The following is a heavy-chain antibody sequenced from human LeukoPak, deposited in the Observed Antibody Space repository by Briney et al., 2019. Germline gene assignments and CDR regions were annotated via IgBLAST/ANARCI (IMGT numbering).Heavy chain of an antibody. CDR3: AKGVGYCSGGSCQQFDY. Sequence: GGSLRLSCAASGFTFSSYAMSWVRQAPGKGLEWVSAISGSGGSTYYADSVKGRFTISRDNSKNTLYLQMNSLRAEDTAVYYCAKGVGYCSGGSCQQFDYWGLGTLVTVSS. CDR2: ISGSGGST. D-gene: IGHD2-15*01. V-gene: IGHV3-23*01. CDR1: GFTFSSYA. J-gene: IGHJ4*02.